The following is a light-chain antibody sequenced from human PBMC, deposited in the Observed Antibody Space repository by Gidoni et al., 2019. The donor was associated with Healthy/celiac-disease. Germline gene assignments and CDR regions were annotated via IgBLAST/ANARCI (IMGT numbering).Light chain of an antibody. CDR1: QSISSY. J-gene: IGKJ1*01. Sequence: DIQMTQSPSSLSASVGDRVTITCRASQSISSYLNWYQQKPGKAPKLLIYAASSFQSGVPSRFSGSGSGTDFTLTISSLQPEDFATYYCQQSYSTPLTFXQXTKVEIK. CDR3: QQSYSTPLT. CDR2: AAS. V-gene: IGKV1-39*01.